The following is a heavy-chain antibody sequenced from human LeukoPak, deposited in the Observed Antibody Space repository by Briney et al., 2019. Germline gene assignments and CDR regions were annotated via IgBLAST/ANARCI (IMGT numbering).Heavy chain of an antibody. Sequence: ASVKVSCKAFGYTFTSNYMHWVRQAPGQGPEWMGVISPSGGSTTYAQKFQGRVTLTRDMSTSTDYLELSSLRSEDTAVYYCARFAVHRRLAVAGQFGLDYWGQGTLVTVSS. J-gene: IGHJ4*02. V-gene: IGHV1-46*01. CDR2: ISPSGGST. CDR3: ARFAVHRRLAVAGQFGLDY. D-gene: IGHD6-19*01. CDR1: GYTFTSNY.